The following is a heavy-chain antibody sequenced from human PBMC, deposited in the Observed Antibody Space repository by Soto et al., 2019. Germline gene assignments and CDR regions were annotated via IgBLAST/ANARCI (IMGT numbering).Heavy chain of an antibody. Sequence: ASVKVSCKVSGYTLTELSMHWVRQAPGKGLEWMGGFDPEDGETIYAQKFQGRVTMTEDTSTDTAYMELSSLRSEDTAVYYCASNYDSSGQRIYYYYGMDVWGQGTTVTVSS. V-gene: IGHV1-24*01. CDR3: ASNYDSSGQRIYYYYGMDV. D-gene: IGHD3-22*01. CDR2: FDPEDGET. CDR1: GYTLTELS. J-gene: IGHJ6*02.